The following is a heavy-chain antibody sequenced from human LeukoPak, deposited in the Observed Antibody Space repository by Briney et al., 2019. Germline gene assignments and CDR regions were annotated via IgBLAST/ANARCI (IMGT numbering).Heavy chain of an antibody. CDR2: ISSDGRGK. Sequence: GGSLRPSCAASGFNFITYGMHWVRQAPGKGLEWVALISSDGRGKYYADSVKGRFTISRDNSKNTLYLQMNSLRADDTAVYYCAKRSSASRFDFDYWGQGTLVTVSS. CDR3: AKRSSASRFDFDY. V-gene: IGHV3-30*18. D-gene: IGHD3-22*01. J-gene: IGHJ4*02. CDR1: GFNFITYG.